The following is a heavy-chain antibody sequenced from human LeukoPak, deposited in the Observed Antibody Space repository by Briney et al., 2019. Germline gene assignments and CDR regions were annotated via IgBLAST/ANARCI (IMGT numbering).Heavy chain of an antibody. CDR3: ARGYCSSTSCYGPFVY. J-gene: IGHJ4*02. D-gene: IGHD2-2*01. V-gene: IGHV1-2*02. Sequence: ASVKVSCKASGYTFTGYYMHWVRQAPGQGLEWMGWINPNSGGTNYAQKFQGRVTMTRDTSISTAYMELSRLRSDDTAVYYCARGYCSSTSCYGPFVYWGQGTLVTVSS. CDR2: INPNSGGT. CDR1: GYTFTGYY.